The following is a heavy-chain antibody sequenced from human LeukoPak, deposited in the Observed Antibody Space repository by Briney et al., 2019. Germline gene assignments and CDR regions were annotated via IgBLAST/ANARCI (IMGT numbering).Heavy chain of an antibody. Sequence: PGGSLRLSCAASGFTFDDYGMSWLRHAPGKGLEWVSGINWNGGSTGYADSVKGRFTISRDNAKNSLYLQMNSLRAEDTALYYCARDPFPYSSGWFDYWGQGTLVTVS. D-gene: IGHD6-19*01. J-gene: IGHJ4*02. CDR1: GFTFDDYG. V-gene: IGHV3-20*04. CDR2: INWNGGST. CDR3: ARDPFPYSSGWFDY.